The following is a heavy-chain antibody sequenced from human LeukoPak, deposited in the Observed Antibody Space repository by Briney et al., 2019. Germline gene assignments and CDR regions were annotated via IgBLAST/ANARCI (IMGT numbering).Heavy chain of an antibody. D-gene: IGHD3-22*01. V-gene: IGHV4-38-2*01. Sequence: SETLSLTCAVSDYSISSGYYWGWIRQPPGKGLEWIGSIYHSGSTYYNPSLKSRVTISVDTSKNQFSLKLSSVTAADTAVYYCARHYYYDSSGYPLDYWGQGTLVTVFS. J-gene: IGHJ4*02. CDR1: DYSISSGYY. CDR3: ARHYYYDSSGYPLDY. CDR2: IYHSGST.